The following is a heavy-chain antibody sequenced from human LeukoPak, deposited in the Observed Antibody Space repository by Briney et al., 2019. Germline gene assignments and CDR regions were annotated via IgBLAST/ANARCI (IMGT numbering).Heavy chain of an antibody. V-gene: IGHV4-38-2*02. J-gene: IGHJ6*03. CDR3: AVGYGDSNYYYYYMDV. Sequence: PSETLSLTCTVSGYSISSGYYWGWIRQPPGKGLEWIGSIYHSGSTYYNPFLKSRVTISVDTSKNQFSLKLSSVTAADTAVYYCAVGYGDSNYYYYYMDVWGKGTTVTVSS. CDR1: GYSISSGYY. D-gene: IGHD4-17*01. CDR2: IYHSGST.